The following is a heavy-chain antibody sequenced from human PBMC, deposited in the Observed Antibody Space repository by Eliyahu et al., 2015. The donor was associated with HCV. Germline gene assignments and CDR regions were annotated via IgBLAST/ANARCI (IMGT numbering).Heavy chain of an antibody. CDR1: GFSLSNARMG. Sequence: QVTLKESGPVLVKPTETLTLTCTVSGFSLSNARMGVSWIRQPPGKALEWLAHIFSNDEKSYSTSLKSRLTISKDTSKSQVVLTMTNMDPVDTATYYCARIIGGGLWFGERYYYGMDVWGQGTTVTVSS. CDR2: IFSNDEK. J-gene: IGHJ6*02. CDR3: ARIIGGGLWFGERYYYGMDV. D-gene: IGHD3-10*01. V-gene: IGHV2-26*01.